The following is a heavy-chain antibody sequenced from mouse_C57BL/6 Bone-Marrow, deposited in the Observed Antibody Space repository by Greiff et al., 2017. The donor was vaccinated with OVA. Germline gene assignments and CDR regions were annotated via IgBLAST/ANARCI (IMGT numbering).Heavy chain of an antibody. Sequence: VQLQQSGAELVRPGTSVKMSCKASGYTFTNYWIGWAKQRPGHGLEWIGDIYPGGGYTKYNEKFKGKATLTADKSSSTAYMQFSSLTSEDSAIYYCARSPYYYGSSYWYFDVWGTGTTVTVSS. D-gene: IGHD1-1*01. V-gene: IGHV1-63*01. J-gene: IGHJ1*03. CDR3: ARSPYYYGSSYWYFDV. CDR1: GYTFTNYW. CDR2: IYPGGGYT.